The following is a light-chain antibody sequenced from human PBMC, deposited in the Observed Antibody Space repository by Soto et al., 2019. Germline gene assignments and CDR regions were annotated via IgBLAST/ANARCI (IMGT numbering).Light chain of an antibody. V-gene: IGKV1-5*03. J-gene: IGKJ4*01. CDR3: QQYNSYPLT. CDR1: QSISDW. CDR2: KAS. Sequence: DLQMTQSPSTLSASVGDRVAITCRATQSISDWLAWYQQKPGKAPQLLIYKASNLESGVPSRFSGSGSGIEFTLTISSLHPDDFAIYYCQQYNSYPLTFGGGTKVEIK.